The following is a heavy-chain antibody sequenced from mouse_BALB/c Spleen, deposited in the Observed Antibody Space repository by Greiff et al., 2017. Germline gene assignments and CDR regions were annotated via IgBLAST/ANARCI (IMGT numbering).Heavy chain of an antibody. Sequence: VKPMESGGGLVQPGGSLKLSCAASGFTFSSYGMSWVRQTPDKRLELVATINSNGGSTYYPDSVKGRFTISRDNAKNTLYLQMSSLKSEDTAMYYCARYYYGSSYAMDYWGQGTSVTVSS. CDR2: INSNGGST. J-gene: IGHJ4*01. CDR1: GFTFSSYG. CDR3: ARYYYGSSYAMDY. D-gene: IGHD1-1*01. V-gene: IGHV5-6-3*01.